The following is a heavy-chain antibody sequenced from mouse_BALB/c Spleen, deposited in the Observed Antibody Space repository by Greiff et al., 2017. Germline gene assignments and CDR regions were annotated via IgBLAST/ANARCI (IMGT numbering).Heavy chain of an antibody. CDR2: INPSTGYT. Sequence: QVQLKESGAELAKPGASVKMSCKASGYTFTSYWMHWVKQRPGQGLEWIGYINPSTGYTEYNQKFKDKATLTADKSSSTAYMQLSSLTSEDSAVYYCARKPNWDYWGQGTTLTVSS. CDR1: GYTFTSYW. CDR3: ARKPNWDY. D-gene: IGHD4-1*01. J-gene: IGHJ2*01. V-gene: IGHV1-7*01.